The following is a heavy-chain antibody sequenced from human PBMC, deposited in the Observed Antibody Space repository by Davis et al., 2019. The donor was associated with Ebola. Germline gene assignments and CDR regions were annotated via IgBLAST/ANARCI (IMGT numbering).Heavy chain of an antibody. D-gene: IGHD4-17*01. V-gene: IGHV3-23*01. CDR2: ISVRSIT. J-gene: IGHJ5*02. CDR1: GFIFSSYA. CDR3: AKVHPPTTVTTGWFDP. Sequence: GESLKISCAASGFIFSSYAMSWVRQAPGKGLEWVSSISVRSITYHADSVKGRFTISRDNSKNTLYLRMNSLRAEDTAVYYCAKVHPPTTVTTGWFDPWGQGTLVTVSS.